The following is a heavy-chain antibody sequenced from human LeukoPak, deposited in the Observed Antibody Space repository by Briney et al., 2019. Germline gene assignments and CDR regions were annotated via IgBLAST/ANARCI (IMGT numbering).Heavy chain of an antibody. CDR1: GYSFTSYW. V-gene: IGHV5-51*01. CDR2: IYPGDSDT. CDR3: AGRLVRGATTRTFDY. J-gene: IGHJ4*02. D-gene: IGHD3-10*01. Sequence: GESLKISCKGSGYSFTSYWIGWVRQMPGKGLEWMGIIYPGDSDTRYSPSFQGQVTISADKSISTAYLQWSSLKASDTAMYYCAGRLVRGATTRTFDYWGQGTLVTVSS.